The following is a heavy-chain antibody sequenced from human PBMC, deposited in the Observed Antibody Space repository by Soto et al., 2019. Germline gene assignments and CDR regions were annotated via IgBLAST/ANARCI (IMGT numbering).Heavy chain of an antibody. CDR1: GGSISSSNW. J-gene: IGHJ4*02. V-gene: IGHV4-4*02. CDR2: IYHSGST. Sequence: SETLSLTCAVSGGSISSSNWWSWVRQPPGKGLEWIGEIYHSGSTNYNPSLKSRVTISVDKSKNQFSLKLSSVTAADTAVYYCARAAAGGYSAYEVFDYWGQGTRVTVSS. CDR3: ARAAAGGYSAYEVFDY. D-gene: IGHD5-12*01.